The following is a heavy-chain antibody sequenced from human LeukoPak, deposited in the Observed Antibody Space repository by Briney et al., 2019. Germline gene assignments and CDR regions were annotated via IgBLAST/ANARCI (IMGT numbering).Heavy chain of an antibody. Sequence: GGSLRLSCAASGFTFDDYAMHWVRQAPGKGLEWVSGISWNSGSIGYADSVKGRFTISRDNSKNTLYLQMNSLRAEDTAVYYCAKPLYMTTVPRGGFDSWGQGALVTVSS. V-gene: IGHV3-9*01. CDR3: AKPLYMTTVPRGGFDS. J-gene: IGHJ4*02. D-gene: IGHD4-17*01. CDR1: GFTFDDYA. CDR2: ISWNSGSI.